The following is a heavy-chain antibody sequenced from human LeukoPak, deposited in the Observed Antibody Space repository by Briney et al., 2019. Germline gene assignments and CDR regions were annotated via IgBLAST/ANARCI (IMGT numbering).Heavy chain of an antibody. CDR1: GGTFSSYA. CDR3: VRDWEWKAARNLFDP. V-gene: IGHV1-18*01. J-gene: IGHJ5*02. Sequence: ASVKVSCKASGGTFSSYAISWVRQARGQGLEWMGWTSGDNVNTYYAQKFLGRVIMTTETSTTTAYMELRSLRPDDTAVYYCVRDWEWKAARNLFDPWGQGTRVTVSS. D-gene: IGHD6-6*01. CDR2: TSGDNVNT.